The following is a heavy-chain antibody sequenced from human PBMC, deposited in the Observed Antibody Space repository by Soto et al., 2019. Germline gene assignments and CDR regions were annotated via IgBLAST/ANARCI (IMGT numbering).Heavy chain of an antibody. V-gene: IGHV3-49*03. CDR1: GFTFGDYA. CDR2: IRSKAYGGTT. J-gene: IGHJ3*02. D-gene: IGHD6-13*01. Sequence: PGGSLRLSCTASGFTFGDYAMSWFRQAPGKGLEWVGFIRSKAYGGTTEYAASVKGRFTISRDDSKSIAYLQMNSLKTEDTAVYYCTRDILVAAAAPDAFDIWGQGTMVTVSS. CDR3: TRDILVAAAAPDAFDI.